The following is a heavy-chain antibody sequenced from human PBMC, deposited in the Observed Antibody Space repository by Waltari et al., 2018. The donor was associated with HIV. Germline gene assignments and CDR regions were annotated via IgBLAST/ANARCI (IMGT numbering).Heavy chain of an antibody. Sequence: QLQLQESGPGLVKPSETLSLTCTVSGGSISSSSYYWGWIRQPPGKGLEWIGSIYYSGSTYYNPSLKSRVTISVDTSKNQFSLKLSSVTAADTAVYYCARHTSHYYDSSGLDAFDIWGQGTMVTVSS. CDR3: ARHTSHYYDSSGLDAFDI. D-gene: IGHD3-22*01. CDR2: IYYSGST. J-gene: IGHJ3*02. V-gene: IGHV4-39*01. CDR1: GGSISSSSYY.